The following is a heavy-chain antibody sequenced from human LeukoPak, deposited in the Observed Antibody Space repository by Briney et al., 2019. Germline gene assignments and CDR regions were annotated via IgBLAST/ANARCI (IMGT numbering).Heavy chain of an antibody. D-gene: IGHD3-9*01. Sequence: ASVKVSCKASGYTFTSYYMHWVRQAPGQGLEWMGVINPSGGSTSYAQKFQARVTMTRDMSTSTVYMELSSLRSEDTAVYYYARVDDIFRFFDYWGQGTLVTVSS. CDR3: ARVDDIFRFFDY. J-gene: IGHJ4*02. V-gene: IGHV1-46*01. CDR1: GYTFTSYY. CDR2: INPSGGST.